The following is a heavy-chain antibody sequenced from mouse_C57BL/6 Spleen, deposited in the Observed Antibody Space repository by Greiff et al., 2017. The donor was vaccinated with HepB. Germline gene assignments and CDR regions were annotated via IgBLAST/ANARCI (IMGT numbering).Heavy chain of an antibody. CDR1: GYTFTSYT. J-gene: IGHJ3*01. D-gene: IGHD1-1*01. CDR2: INPSSGYT. CDR3: ARGGSIFAY. Sequence: QVQLKESGAELARPGASVKMSCKASGYTFTSYTMHWVKQRPGQGLEWIGYINPSSGYTKYKQKFKDKATLTADKSSSTAYMQLSSLTSEDSAVYYCARGGSIFAYWGQGTLVTVSA. V-gene: IGHV1-4*01.